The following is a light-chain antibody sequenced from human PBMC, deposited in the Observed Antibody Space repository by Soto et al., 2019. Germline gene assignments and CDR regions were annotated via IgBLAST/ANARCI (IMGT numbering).Light chain of an antibody. CDR3: SSYTTSNTRQIV. CDR1: SSDVVGYNY. CDR2: DVS. Sequence: QSVLTQPASVSGSPRQSITISCTGTSSDVVGYNYVSWYQQHPGKAPKFMIYDVSNRPSGVSNRFSGSKSGNTASLTISGLQAEDEADYYCSSYTTSNTRQIVFGTGTKVTVL. V-gene: IGLV2-14*01. J-gene: IGLJ1*01.